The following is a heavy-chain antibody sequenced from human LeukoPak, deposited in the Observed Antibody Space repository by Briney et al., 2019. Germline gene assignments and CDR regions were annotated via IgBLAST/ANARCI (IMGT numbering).Heavy chain of an antibody. J-gene: IGHJ6*02. V-gene: IGHV3-23*01. Sequence: GGSLRLSCAASGFTFSSYAMSWVRQAPGKGLEWVSAISGSGGSTYYADSVKGRLTISRDNSKNTLYLQMNSLRVEDTAVYYCAKGSGSYPYYYGMDVWGQGTTVTVS. CDR2: ISGSGGST. CDR3: AKGSGSYPYYYGMDV. D-gene: IGHD1-26*01. CDR1: GFTFSSYA.